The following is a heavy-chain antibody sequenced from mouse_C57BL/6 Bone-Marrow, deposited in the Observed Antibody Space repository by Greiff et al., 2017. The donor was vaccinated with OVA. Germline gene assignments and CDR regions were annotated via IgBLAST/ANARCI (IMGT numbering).Heavy chain of an antibody. CDR3: AIYYGSSYGWFAY. D-gene: IGHD1-1*01. CDR1: GFSLTSYG. J-gene: IGHJ3*01. V-gene: IGHV2-6*01. CDR2: IWGVGST. Sequence: QVQLQQSGPGLVAPSQSLSITCTVSGFSLTSYGVDWVRQSPGKGLEWLGVIWGVGSTNYNSALKSRLSISKDNSKSQVFIKMNSLQTDDTAMYYCAIYYGSSYGWFAYWGQGTLVTVSA.